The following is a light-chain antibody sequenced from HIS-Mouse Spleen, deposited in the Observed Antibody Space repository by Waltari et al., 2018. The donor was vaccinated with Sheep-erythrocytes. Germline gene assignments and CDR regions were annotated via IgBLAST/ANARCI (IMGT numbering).Light chain of an antibody. V-gene: IGLV2-11*01. Sequence: QSALTQPRSVSGSPGQSVTISCPGTSRDVCGYNYVPWYQQHPGKAPKLMIYDVSKRPSGVPDRFSGSKSGNTASLTISGLQAEDEADYYCCSYAGSYTLVFGGGTKLTVL. J-gene: IGLJ2*01. CDR3: CSYAGSYTLV. CDR1: SRDVCGYNY. CDR2: DVS.